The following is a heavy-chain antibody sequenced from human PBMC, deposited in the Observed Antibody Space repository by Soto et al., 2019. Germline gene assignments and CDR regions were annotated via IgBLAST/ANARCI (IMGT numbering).Heavy chain of an antibody. Sequence: PSETLSLTCTVSGGSVSSSQHYWGWIRQPPGKGLEWIGSIYYSGSTYYNPSLKSRVTISVDTSKNQFSLKLSSVTAADTAVYYCATNYAYYYYYGMDVWGQGTTVTVSS. D-gene: IGHD4-4*01. J-gene: IGHJ6*02. CDR3: ATNYAYYYYYGMDV. V-gene: IGHV4-39*01. CDR1: GGSVSSSQHY. CDR2: IYYSGST.